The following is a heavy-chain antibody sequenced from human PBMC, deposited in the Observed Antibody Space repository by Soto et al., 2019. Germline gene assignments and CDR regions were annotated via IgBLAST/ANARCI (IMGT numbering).Heavy chain of an antibody. D-gene: IGHD2-21*01. V-gene: IGHV2-5*01. CDR3: ARAYTYDFDH. J-gene: IGHJ4*02. Sequence: QITLKESGPTLVKPTQTLTLTCTFSGFSFGVSGVGVGWIRQPPGRALEWLGLVFWNDDKRYSPSLESRLTLTKDTSNNQVVLTETNLDPGDTGTYYCARAYTYDFDHWGQGTLVTVSS. CDR1: GFSFGVSGVG. CDR2: VFWNDDK.